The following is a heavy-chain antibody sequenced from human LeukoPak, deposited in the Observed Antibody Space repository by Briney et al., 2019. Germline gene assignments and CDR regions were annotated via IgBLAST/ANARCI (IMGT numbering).Heavy chain of an antibody. V-gene: IGHV1-2*02. CDR1: GYTFTGYY. CDR3: AREVPTYCGGDCYLNHDAFGI. D-gene: IGHD2-21*01. J-gene: IGHJ3*02. CDR2: INPNSGGT. Sequence: GASVKVSCKASGYTFTGYYMHWVRQAPGQGLEWMGWINPNSGGTNYAQKFQGRVTMTRDTSISTAYMELSRLRSDDTAVYYCAREVPTYCGGDCYLNHDAFGIWGQGAMVTVSS.